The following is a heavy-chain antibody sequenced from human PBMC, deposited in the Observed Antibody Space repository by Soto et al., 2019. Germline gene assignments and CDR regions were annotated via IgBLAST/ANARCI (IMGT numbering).Heavy chain of an antibody. D-gene: IGHD1-1*01. CDR1: GFTFSSYA. CDR2: SSGSGGST. CDR3: AKEVREYNWNDVWWFDP. Sequence: EVQLLESGGGLVQPGGSLRLSCAASGFTFSSYAMSWVRQAPGKGLVWVSASSGSGGSTYYADSVKGRFTIARDNSTNTLYLQMTSLRAEDTAVYYFAKEVREYNWNDVWWFDPWGQGTLVTVSS. V-gene: IGHV3-23*01. J-gene: IGHJ5*02.